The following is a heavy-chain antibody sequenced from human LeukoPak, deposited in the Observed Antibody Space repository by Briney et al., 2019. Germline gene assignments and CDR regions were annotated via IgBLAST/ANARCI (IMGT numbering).Heavy chain of an antibody. CDR2: IYYSGST. V-gene: IGHV4-31*03. CDR1: GGSLSSGGYY. CDR3: AREVVPAASRVGTRTLNWFDP. J-gene: IGHJ5*02. Sequence: PSETLSLTCTVSGGSLSSGGYYWSWIRQHPGKGLEWIGYIYYSGSTYYNPSLKSRVIISVDTSKNQFSLKLSSVTAADTAVYYCAREVVPAASRVGTRTLNWFDPWGQGTLVTVSS. D-gene: IGHD2-2*01.